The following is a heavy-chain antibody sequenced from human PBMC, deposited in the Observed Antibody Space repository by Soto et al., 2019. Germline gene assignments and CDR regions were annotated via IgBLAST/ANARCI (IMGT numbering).Heavy chain of an antibody. Sequence: PGGSLRLSCAASGFTFSSYAMNWVRQAPGKGLEWVSAISGSGGSTYYADSVKGRFTISRDNSKNTLYLQMNSLRAEDTAVYYCAKNIVAVPAAIRTYDDWGQGTPVTVS. V-gene: IGHV3-23*01. CDR2: ISGSGGST. J-gene: IGHJ4*02. D-gene: IGHD2-2*02. CDR3: AKNIVAVPAAIRTYDD. CDR1: GFTFSSYA.